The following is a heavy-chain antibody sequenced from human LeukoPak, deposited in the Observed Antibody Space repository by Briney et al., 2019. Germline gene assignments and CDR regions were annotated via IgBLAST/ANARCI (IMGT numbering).Heavy chain of an antibody. D-gene: IGHD1-26*01. CDR2: ISYDGSNK. V-gene: IGHV3-30*18. CDR1: GFRFSSYG. CDR3: AKDSRGGTYYGRDLGF. Sequence: GRSLRLSCEASGFRFSSYGLHWVRQAPGKGLEWVAVISYDGSNKYYADSVKGRFTISRDNSRDTLYLQMNSLRVEDTAVYHCAKDSRGGTYYGRDLGFWGQGTLVTVSS. J-gene: IGHJ4*02.